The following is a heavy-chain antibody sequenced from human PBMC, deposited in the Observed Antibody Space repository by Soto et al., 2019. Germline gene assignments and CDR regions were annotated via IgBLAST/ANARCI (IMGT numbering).Heavy chain of an antibody. CDR3: ARDKSKCGGDCYFYGMDV. CDR2: ISSSSSYI. Sequence: PVGSLRLSCAASGFTFSSYSMNWVRQAPGKGLEWVSSISSSSSYIYYADSVKGRFTISRDNAKNSLYLQMNSLRAEDTAVYYCARDKSKCGGDCYFYGMDVWGQGTTVTVSS. J-gene: IGHJ6*02. V-gene: IGHV3-21*01. D-gene: IGHD2-21*01. CDR1: GFTFSSYS.